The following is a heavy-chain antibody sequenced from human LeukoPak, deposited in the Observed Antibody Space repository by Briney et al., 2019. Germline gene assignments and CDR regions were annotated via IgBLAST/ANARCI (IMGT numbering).Heavy chain of an antibody. CDR2: MNPNSGNT. V-gene: IGHV1-8*01. CDR1: GYTFTSYD. Sequence: ASVKVSCKASGYTFTSYDVNWVRQATGQGLEWMGWMNPNSGNTGYAQKFQGRVTMTRNTSISTAYMELSSLRSEDTAVYYCARATHNRKSVQYYYMDVWGKGTTVTVSS. CDR3: ARATHNRKSVQYYYMDV. D-gene: IGHD1-14*01. J-gene: IGHJ6*03.